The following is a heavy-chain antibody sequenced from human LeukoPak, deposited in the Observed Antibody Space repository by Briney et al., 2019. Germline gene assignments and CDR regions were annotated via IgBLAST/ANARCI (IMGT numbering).Heavy chain of an antibody. D-gene: IGHD3-10*01. V-gene: IGHV4-59*12. CDR2: IYYSGST. Sequence: SETLSLTCTVSGGSISSYYWSWIRQPPGKGLEWIGYIYYSGSTNYNPSLKSRVTMSVDTSKNQFSLKLSSVTAADTAVYYCARGRMVRGFRGDIAFDYWGQGTLVTVSS. CDR1: GGSISSYY. J-gene: IGHJ4*02. CDR3: ARGRMVRGFRGDIAFDY.